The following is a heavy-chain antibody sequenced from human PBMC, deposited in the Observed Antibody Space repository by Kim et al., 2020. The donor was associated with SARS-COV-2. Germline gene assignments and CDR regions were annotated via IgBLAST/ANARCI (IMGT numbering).Heavy chain of an antibody. V-gene: IGHV4-4*02. J-gene: IGHJ4*02. D-gene: IGHD6-13*01. CDR2: IYHSGST. CDR1: GGSISSSNW. CDR3: ARGTTSLTSKYEQQLSPFDY. Sequence: SETLSLTCAVSGGSISSSNWWSWVRQPPGKGLEWIGEIYHSGSTNYNPSLKSRVTMSVDKSKNQFSLKLSSVTAADTAVYYCARGTTSLTSKYEQQLSPFDYWGQGTLVTVSS.